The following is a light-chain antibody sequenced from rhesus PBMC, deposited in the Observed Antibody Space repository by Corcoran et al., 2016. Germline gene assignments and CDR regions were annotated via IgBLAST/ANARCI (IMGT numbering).Light chain of an antibody. CDR1: QSISSW. CDR3: LQYSSSPFT. CDR2: KAS. J-gene: IGKJ3*01. V-gene: IGKV1-22*01. Sequence: DIQMTQSPSSLSASVGDTVTITCRASQSISSWLDLYQQKTGKAPKLLIYKASSLQSGVPARFTGRRSWTAFTLTISSLQTEDFATYYCLQYSSSPFTFGPGTKLDIK.